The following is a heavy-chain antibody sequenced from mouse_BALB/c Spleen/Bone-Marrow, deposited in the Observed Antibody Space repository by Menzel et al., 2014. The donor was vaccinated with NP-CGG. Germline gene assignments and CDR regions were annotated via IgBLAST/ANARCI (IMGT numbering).Heavy chain of an antibody. D-gene: IGHD1-1*01. V-gene: IGHV14-3*02. J-gene: IGHJ2*01. CDR2: IDPASGNT. Sequence: EVQLQESGAELVKPGASVKLSCTASGFDIKDTYMHWVKQRPEQGLEWIGRIDPASGNTKYDPKFQGKDTITADTSSKTAYLQLSSLTSEDPAVYYCARYYYGSSLFDYWGQGTTLTVSS. CDR1: GFDIKDTY. CDR3: ARYYYGSSLFDY.